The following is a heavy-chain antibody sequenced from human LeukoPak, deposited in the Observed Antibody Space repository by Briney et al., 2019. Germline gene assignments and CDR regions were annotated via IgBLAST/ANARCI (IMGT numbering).Heavy chain of an antibody. V-gene: IGHV3-23*01. J-gene: IGHJ4*02. D-gene: IGHD3-10*01. Sequence: GGSLRLSCAASGFTFSSYGMSWVRQAPGKGLEWVSAIGGRDGSTYYADSVKGRFAISRDNSKNTLYVQMNSLRAEDTAVYYCAKGHYYGSGSLDYWGQGTLVTVSS. CDR2: IGGRDGST. CDR3: AKGHYYGSGSLDY. CDR1: GFTFSSYG.